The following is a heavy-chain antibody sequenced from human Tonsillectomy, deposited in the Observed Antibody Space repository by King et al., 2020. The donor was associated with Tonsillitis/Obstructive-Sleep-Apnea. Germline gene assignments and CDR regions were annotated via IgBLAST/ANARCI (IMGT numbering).Heavy chain of an antibody. CDR2: IYYSGST. CDR3: ARGSNLAYYYSYMDV. V-gene: IGHV4-59*01. J-gene: IGHJ6*03. CDR1: GGSISSYY. Sequence: QLQESGPGLVKPSETLSLTCTVSGGSISSYYWSWIRQPPGRGLEWIGYIYYSGSTNYNPSLKSRVTVSVDTSKNQFSLKLSSVTAADTAVYYCARGSNLAYYYSYMDVWGKGTPGTV. D-gene: IGHD1-26*01.